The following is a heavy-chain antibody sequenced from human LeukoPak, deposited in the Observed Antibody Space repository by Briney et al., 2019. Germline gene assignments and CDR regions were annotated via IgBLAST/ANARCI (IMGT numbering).Heavy chain of an antibody. CDR3: ARDRGRGSSHNDY. CDR1: GFTFSSYG. V-gene: IGHV3-33*01. J-gene: IGHJ4*02. CDR2: IWYDGSNI. D-gene: IGHD2-15*01. Sequence: PGGSLRLSCAASGFTFSSYGMHGVRQAPGEGLEWVAVIWYDGSNIYYADSVKGRFTISRDNSKNTLYLQMDSLRAEDTAVYYCARDRGRGSSHNDYWGQGILVTVSS.